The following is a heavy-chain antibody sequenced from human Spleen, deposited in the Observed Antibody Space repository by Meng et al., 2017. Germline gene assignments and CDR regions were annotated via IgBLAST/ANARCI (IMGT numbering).Heavy chain of an antibody. V-gene: IGHV4-34*01. D-gene: IGHD4-11*01. J-gene: IGHJ4*02. CDR1: GGSFREYY. CDR2: INHSGST. Sequence: AQLQPWVAGLLEPSRPLSLTCVVSGGSFREYYWSWIRQPPGKGLEWIGEINHSGSTNYNPSLESRATISVDTSQNNLSLKLSSVTAADSAVYYCARGPTTMAHDFDYWGQGTLVTVSS. CDR3: ARGPTTMAHDFDY.